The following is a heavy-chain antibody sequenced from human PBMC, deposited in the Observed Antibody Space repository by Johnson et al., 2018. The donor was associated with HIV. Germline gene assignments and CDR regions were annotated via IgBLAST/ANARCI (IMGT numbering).Heavy chain of an antibody. Sequence: VKLVESGGGLVQPGGSLRLSCAASGFTFSSYAMHWVRQAPGKGLEWVSVIYSGGSTYYADSVKGRFTISRDNSKNTLYLQMNSLRAEDTAVYYCARKTPAHAFDIWGQGTMVTVSS. V-gene: IGHV3-66*01. CDR3: ARKTPAHAFDI. CDR1: GFTFSSYA. CDR2: IYSGGST. J-gene: IGHJ3*02. D-gene: IGHD4-23*01.